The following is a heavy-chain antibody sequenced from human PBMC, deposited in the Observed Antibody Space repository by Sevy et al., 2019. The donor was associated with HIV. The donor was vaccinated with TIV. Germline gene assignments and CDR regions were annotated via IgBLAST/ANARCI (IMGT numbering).Heavy chain of an antibody. CDR2: INHSGRT. CDR1: GGSFSGYY. D-gene: IGHD3-10*01. Sequence: SETLSLTCAVYGGSFSGYYWSWIRQPPGKGLEWIGEINHSGRTNYNPSLKSRITISVDTSKNQFTLKLSSGTAADTAVYYCARTGGSGSYYNVAHYYYGMDVWGQGTTVTVSS. CDR3: ARTGGSGSYYNVAHYYYGMDV. J-gene: IGHJ6*02. V-gene: IGHV4-34*01.